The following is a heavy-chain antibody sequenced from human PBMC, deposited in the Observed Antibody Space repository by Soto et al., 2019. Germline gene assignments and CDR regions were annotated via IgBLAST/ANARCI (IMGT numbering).Heavy chain of an antibody. CDR2: INGDGSRT. D-gene: IGHD5-18*01. CDR3: ATVAPGSYDWFDP. V-gene: IGHV3-74*01. J-gene: IGHJ5*02. Sequence: EVQLVESGGGLVQTGGSLRLSCAASGFTFSNNWMHWVRQAPGKGLVWVSRINGDGSRTNYADSVRGRFTISRDNAKNTLSLQMNSLRPEDTAVYYCATVAPGSYDWFDPWGQGTLVTVSS. CDR1: GFTFSNNW.